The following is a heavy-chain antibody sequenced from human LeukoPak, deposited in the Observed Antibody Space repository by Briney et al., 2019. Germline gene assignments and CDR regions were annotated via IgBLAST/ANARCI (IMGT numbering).Heavy chain of an antibody. Sequence: PETRSLTCTVSGGSISSYYWSWIRQPPGKGLEWIGYIYYSGSTNYNPSLKSRVTISVDTSRNQFSLKLSSVTAADTAVYYCAGALVVVSDAFDIWGQGTMDTVSS. CDR3: AGALVVVSDAFDI. V-gene: IGHV4-59*01. CDR2: IYYSGST. D-gene: IGHD3-22*01. CDR1: GGSISSYY. J-gene: IGHJ3*02.